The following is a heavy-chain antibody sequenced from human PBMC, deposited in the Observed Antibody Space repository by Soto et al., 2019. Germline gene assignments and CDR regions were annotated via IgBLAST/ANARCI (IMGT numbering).Heavy chain of an antibody. CDR3: AKALRGYSYGYYYYYGMDV. D-gene: IGHD5-18*01. V-gene: IGHV3-30*18. J-gene: IGHJ6*02. CDR1: GFTFSSYG. Sequence: PGRSLRLSCAASGFTFSSYGMHWVRQAPGKGLEWVAVISYDGSNKYYADSVKGRFTISRDNSKNTLYLQMNSLRAEDTAVYYCAKALRGYSYGYYYYYGMDVWGQGTTVTGSS. CDR2: ISYDGSNK.